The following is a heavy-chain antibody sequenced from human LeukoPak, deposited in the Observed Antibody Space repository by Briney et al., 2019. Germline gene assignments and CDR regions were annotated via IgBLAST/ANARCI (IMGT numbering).Heavy chain of an antibody. CDR3: ARLDPPLDDYGDYGYFDY. Sequence: GESLKIPCKGSGYSFTSYWIGWVRQMPGKGLEWMGIIYPGDSDTRYSPSFQGQVTISADKSISTAYLQWSSLKASDTAMYYCARLDPPLDDYGDYGYFDYWGQGTLVTVSS. CDR1: GYSFTSYW. D-gene: IGHD4-17*01. J-gene: IGHJ4*02. V-gene: IGHV5-51*01. CDR2: IYPGDSDT.